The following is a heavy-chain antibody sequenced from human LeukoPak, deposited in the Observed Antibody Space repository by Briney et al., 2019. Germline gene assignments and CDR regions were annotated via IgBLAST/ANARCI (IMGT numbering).Heavy chain of an antibody. Sequence: ASVKVSCKAPGGTFSSYAISWVRQAPGQGLEWMGGIIPIFGTANYAQKFQGRVTITADESTSTAYMELSSLRSEDTAVYYCASSPHSSGYYGSSISAFDIWGQGTMVTVSS. CDR3: ASSPHSSGYYGSSISAFDI. CDR1: GGTFSSYA. J-gene: IGHJ3*02. D-gene: IGHD3-22*01. V-gene: IGHV1-69*01. CDR2: IIPIFGTA.